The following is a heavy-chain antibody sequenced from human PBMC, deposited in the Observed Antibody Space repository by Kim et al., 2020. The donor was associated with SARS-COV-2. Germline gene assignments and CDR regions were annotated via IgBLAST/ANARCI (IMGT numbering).Heavy chain of an antibody. J-gene: IGHJ5*02. V-gene: IGHV4-34*01. D-gene: IGHD6-13*01. CDR3: ARKSSSSWYVNWFDP. Sequence: PSLKSRVTISVDTSKNQFSLKLSSVTAADTAVYYCARKSSSSWYVNWFDPWGQGTLVTVSS.